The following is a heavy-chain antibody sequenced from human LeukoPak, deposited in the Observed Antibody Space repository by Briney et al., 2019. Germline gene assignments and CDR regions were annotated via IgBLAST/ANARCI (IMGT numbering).Heavy chain of an antibody. D-gene: IGHD3-22*01. Sequence: GGSLRLSCAASGFTFSNACMSWVRQAPGMGLEWGVRIKSKTDGWTTDYAVPVKGRFTISRDDSKTTLYLQMNSMKPEDPAVYYCTTEGYYDSSGYYYVGYWGQGTLVTVSS. CDR3: TTEGYYDSSGYYYVGY. V-gene: IGHV3-15*01. CDR1: GFTFSNAC. CDR2: IKSKTDGWTT. J-gene: IGHJ4*02.